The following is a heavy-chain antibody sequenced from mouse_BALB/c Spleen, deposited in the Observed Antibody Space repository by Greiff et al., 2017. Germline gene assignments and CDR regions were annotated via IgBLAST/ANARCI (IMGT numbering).Heavy chain of an antibody. Sequence: QVQLKQSGAELVRPGTSVKVSCKASGYAFTNYLIEWVKQRPGQGLEWIGVINPGSGGTNYNEKFKGKATLTADKSSSTAYMQLSSLTSDDSAVYFCARRGYYEGFYYAMDYWGQGTSVTVSS. D-gene: IGHD2-4*01. J-gene: IGHJ4*01. CDR3: ARRGYYEGFYYAMDY. V-gene: IGHV1-54*01. CDR2: INPGSGGT. CDR1: GYAFTNYL.